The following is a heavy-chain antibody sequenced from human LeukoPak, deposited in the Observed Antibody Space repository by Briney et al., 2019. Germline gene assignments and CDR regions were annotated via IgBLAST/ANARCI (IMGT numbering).Heavy chain of an antibody. J-gene: IGHJ5*02. CDR3: ARDTWGYCGGDCYEA. V-gene: IGHV4-4*07. Sequence: SETLSLTCTVSGGSISSYYWSWIRQPAGKGLECIGPIYTTGNTNYNPSLKSRVTMSVDTSKNQFSLKLRSVTAADTAVYYCARDTWGYCGGDCYEAWGQGTLVTVSS. D-gene: IGHD2-21*02. CDR2: IYTTGNT. CDR1: GGSISSYY.